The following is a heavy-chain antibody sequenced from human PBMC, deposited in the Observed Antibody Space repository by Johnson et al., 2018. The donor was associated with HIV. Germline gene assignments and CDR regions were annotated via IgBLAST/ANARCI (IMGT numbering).Heavy chain of an antibody. J-gene: IGHJ3*02. CDR2: IKQDGSEK. Sequence: GQLVESGGGLVQPGGSLRLSCEASGFTFSSYWMSWVRQAPGKGLEWVANIKQDGSEKYYVASVEGRFTISRDNTKSSLFLQMNSLRGEDTAVYYCANNLGTAGGAFDIWGQGTTVTVSS. D-gene: IGHD1-1*01. CDR1: GFTFSSYW. V-gene: IGHV3-7*01. CDR3: ANNLGTAGGAFDI.